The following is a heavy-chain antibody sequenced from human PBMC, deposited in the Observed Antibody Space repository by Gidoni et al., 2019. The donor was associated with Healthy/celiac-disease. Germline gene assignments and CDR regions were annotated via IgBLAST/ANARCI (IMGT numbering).Heavy chain of an antibody. CDR3: ARDGVVVVIAPAPYFDY. J-gene: IGHJ4*02. V-gene: IGHV3-48*02. CDR1: GFTFSSYS. CDR2: ISSSSSTI. D-gene: IGHD2-21*01. Sequence: EVQLVESGGGLVQPGGSLRLSCSASGFTFSSYSLNWVRQAPGKGLGWVSYISSSSSTIYYADSVKGRFTISRDNAKNSLYLQMNSLRDEDTAVYYCARDGVVVVIAPAPYFDYWGQGTLVTVSS.